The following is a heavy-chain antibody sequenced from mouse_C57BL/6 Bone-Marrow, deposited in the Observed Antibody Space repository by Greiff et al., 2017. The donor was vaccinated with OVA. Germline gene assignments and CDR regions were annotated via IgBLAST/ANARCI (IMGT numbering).Heavy chain of an antibody. Sequence: EVQLQESGPVLVKPGASVKMSCKASGYTFTDYYMNWVKQSHGKSLEWIGVINPYNGGTSYNQKFKGKATLTVDKSSSTAYMELNSLTSEDSAVYYCARNGYPFAYWGQGTLVTVSA. CDR1: GYTFTDYY. J-gene: IGHJ3*01. V-gene: IGHV1-19*01. CDR3: ARNGYPFAY. CDR2: INPYNGGT. D-gene: IGHD2-2*01.